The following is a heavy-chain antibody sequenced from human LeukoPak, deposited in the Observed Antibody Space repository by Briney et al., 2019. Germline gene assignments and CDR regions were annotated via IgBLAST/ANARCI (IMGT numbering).Heavy chain of an antibody. V-gene: IGHV4-34*01. J-gene: IGHJ4*02. Sequence: SETLSLTCAVYGGSFSGYYWSWIRQPPGKGLEWIGEINHSGSTNYNPSLKSRVTISVDTSKNQFSLKLSSVTAADTAVYYCGRITYGGTALTVWGQGTLVTVSS. CDR3: GRITYGGTALTV. CDR1: GGSFSGYY. CDR2: INHSGST. D-gene: IGHD3-3*02.